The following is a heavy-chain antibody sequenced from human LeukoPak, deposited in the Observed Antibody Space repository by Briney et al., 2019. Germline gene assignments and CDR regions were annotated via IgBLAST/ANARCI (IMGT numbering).Heavy chain of an antibody. CDR2: ISYGGSKK. CDR3: VFLNTGWYIDGLDM. J-gene: IGHJ3*02. V-gene: IGHV3-30*04. CDR1: GFTFSRYA. Sequence: GGSLRLSCVASGFTFSRYAMLWVRQAPGKGLEGVVVISYGGSKKDYADSVRGRFTISRDNSKTTLDLQMKSARTEDTSLYYGVFLNTGWYIDGLDMWGQGTMVTVSS. D-gene: IGHD6-19*01.